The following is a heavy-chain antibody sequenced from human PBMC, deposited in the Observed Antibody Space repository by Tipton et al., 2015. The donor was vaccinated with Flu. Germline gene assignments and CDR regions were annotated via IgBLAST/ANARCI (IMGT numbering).Heavy chain of an antibody. Sequence: SLRLSCTGSGFTFRNYVIHWVRQAPGKGLEYVSGLSGNGDNTYYANSVMGRVTISRDNSKNTLYLQMGSLRAEDTAVYYCARGGDQTTVRKFFNYGVDVWGQGTTVTVSS. CDR1: GFTFRNYV. CDR2: LSGNGDNT. CDR3: ARGGDQTTVRKFFNYGVDV. D-gene: IGHD4-17*01. V-gene: IGHV3-64*01. J-gene: IGHJ6*02.